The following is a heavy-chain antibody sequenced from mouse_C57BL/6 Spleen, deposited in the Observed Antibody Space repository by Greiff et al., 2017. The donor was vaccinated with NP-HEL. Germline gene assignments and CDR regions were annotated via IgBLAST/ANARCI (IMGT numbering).Heavy chain of an antibody. D-gene: IGHD5-1*01. CDR3: ARSVSTHELDY. V-gene: IGHV1-64*01. Sequence: QVQLQQPGAELVKPGASVKLSCKASGYTFTSYWMHWVKQRPGQGLEWIGMIHPNSGSTNYNEKFKSKATLTVDKSSSTAYMQLSSLTSEDSAVYYCARSVSTHELDYWGQGTTLTVSS. J-gene: IGHJ2*01. CDR1: GYTFTSYW. CDR2: IHPNSGST.